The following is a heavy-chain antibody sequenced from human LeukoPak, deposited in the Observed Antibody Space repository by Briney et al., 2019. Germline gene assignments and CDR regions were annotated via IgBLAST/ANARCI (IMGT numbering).Heavy chain of an antibody. Sequence: GGSLRLSCAASGFTFSDYYMGWIRQAPGKGLEWISYISPNSGSTIYYADSVKGGFTISRDNSKNTLYLQMNSLRAEDTAVYYCARDEWELVYYFDYWGQGTLVTVSS. CDR3: ARDEWELVYYFDY. CDR2: ISPNSGSTI. J-gene: IGHJ4*02. V-gene: IGHV3-11*04. CDR1: GFTFSDYY. D-gene: IGHD1-26*01.